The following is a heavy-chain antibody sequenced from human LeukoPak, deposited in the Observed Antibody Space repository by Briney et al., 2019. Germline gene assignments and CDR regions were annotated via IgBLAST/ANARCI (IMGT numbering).Heavy chain of an antibody. CDR2: IRSDGSSV. CDR1: GFSFSDFG. Sequence: GSLRLSCAASGFSFSDFGMHWIRQAPGKGLEWVTLIRSDGSSVHYADSVKGRFTISRDNSRNTLYLQMNSLRVEDTAVYYCAKDRDEYGNDCWGQGILVTVST. V-gene: IGHV3-30*02. J-gene: IGHJ4*02. D-gene: IGHD4-11*01. CDR3: AKDRDEYGNDC.